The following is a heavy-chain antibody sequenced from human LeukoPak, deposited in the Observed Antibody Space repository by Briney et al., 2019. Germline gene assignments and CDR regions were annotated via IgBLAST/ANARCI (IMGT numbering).Heavy chain of an antibody. Sequence: GGSLRLSCAASGFTFSGFAFHWVRQASGKGLEWVGRIRSKANSYATAYAASVKGRFTISRDDSKNTAYLQMNSLKTEDTAVYYCTATIVGATTRSFQHWGQGTLVTVSS. V-gene: IGHV3-73*01. CDR1: GFTFSGFA. D-gene: IGHD1-26*01. CDR3: TATIVGATTRSFQH. J-gene: IGHJ1*01. CDR2: IRSKANSYAT.